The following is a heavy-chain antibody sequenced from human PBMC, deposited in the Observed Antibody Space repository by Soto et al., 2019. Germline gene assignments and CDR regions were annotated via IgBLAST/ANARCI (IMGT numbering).Heavy chain of an antibody. V-gene: IGHV3-21*01. D-gene: IGHD6-19*01. Sequence: EVQLVETGGGLIQPGGSLRLSCAASGFTFSSYSMNWVRQAPGKGLEWVSSISSSSSYIYYADSVKGRFTISRDNAKNSLYLQMNSLRAEDTAVYYCARDPKAVAGAPGYWGQGTLVTVSS. CDR2: ISSSSSYI. J-gene: IGHJ4*02. CDR3: ARDPKAVAGAPGY. CDR1: GFTFSSYS.